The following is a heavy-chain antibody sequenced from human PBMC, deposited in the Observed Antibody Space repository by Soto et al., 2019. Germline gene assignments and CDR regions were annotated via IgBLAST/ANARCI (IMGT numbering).Heavy chain of an antibody. Sequence: TLSLTCAVSGGSISSCGYFWSWIRQPPGKGLEWIGYIYHSGSTYYNPSLKSRVTMSVDTSKKQLSLRLSSVTAADTAAYYCARLHCDSPNCVPLDPWGQGTLVTVSS. V-gene: IGHV4-30-2*03. CDR2: IYHSGST. CDR3: ARLHCDSPNCVPLDP. J-gene: IGHJ5*02. CDR1: GGSISSCGYF. D-gene: IGHD2-2*01.